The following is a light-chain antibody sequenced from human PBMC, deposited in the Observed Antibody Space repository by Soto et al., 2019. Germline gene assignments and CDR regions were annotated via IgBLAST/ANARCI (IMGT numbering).Light chain of an antibody. CDR1: QSVSSN. Sequence: PGERATLSCRASQSVSSNLAWYQQKPGQAPRLLIYAVSTRATGIPARFSGSGSGTEFTLTISSLQSEDFAVYYCQQHNNWPLTFGGGTKVELK. V-gene: IGKV3-15*01. CDR3: QQHNNWPLT. CDR2: AVS. J-gene: IGKJ4*01.